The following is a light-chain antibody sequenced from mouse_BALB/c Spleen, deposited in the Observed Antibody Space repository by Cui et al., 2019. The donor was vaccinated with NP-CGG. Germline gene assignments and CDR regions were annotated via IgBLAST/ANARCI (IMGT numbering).Light chain of an antibody. Sequence: QAVVTQESALTTSPGETVTLNCHSSTGAVTTSNYANWVQEKPDHLFTGLIGGTNNRAPGVPARFSGSLIGDKAALTITGAQTEDEAIYFCALWYSNHWVFGGGTKLTVL. CDR3: ALWYSNHWV. CDR2: GTN. J-gene: IGLJ1*01. V-gene: IGLV1*01. CDR1: TGAVTTSNY.